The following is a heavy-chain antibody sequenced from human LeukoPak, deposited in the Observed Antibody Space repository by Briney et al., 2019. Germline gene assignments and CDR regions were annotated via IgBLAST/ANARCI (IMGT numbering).Heavy chain of an antibody. CDR2: IYYSGST. D-gene: IGHD2-15*01. Sequence: TSETLSLTCTVSGGSISSSSYYWGWIRQPPGKGLEWIGSIYYSGSTYYNPSLKSRVTISVDTSKNQFSLKLSSVTAADTAVYYCARLNIVVVVAATNNWFDPWGQGTLVTVSS. CDR1: GGSISSSSYY. CDR3: ARLNIVVVVAATNNWFDP. J-gene: IGHJ5*02. V-gene: IGHV4-39*01.